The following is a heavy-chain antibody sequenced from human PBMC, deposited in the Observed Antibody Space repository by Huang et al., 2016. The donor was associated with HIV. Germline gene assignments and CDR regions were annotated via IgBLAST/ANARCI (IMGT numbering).Heavy chain of an antibody. CDR3: TKAVIMRKFGGAFDY. D-gene: IGHD3-16*01. Sequence: EIQLVESGGGSVEPGRSLRLSCVISGFTFDDYAMHWVRQVPGNGLEWVSGINWNGGNLGYADAVKGRVTISRDNARNSLFLQLDSLRPEDTAFYYCTKAVIMRKFGGAFDYWGQGVPVSVSS. J-gene: IGHJ4*02. CDR2: INWNGGNL. CDR1: GFTFDDYA. V-gene: IGHV3-9*01.